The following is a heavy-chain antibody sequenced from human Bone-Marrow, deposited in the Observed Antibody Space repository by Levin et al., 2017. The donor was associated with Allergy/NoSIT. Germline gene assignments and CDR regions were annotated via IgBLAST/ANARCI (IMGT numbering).Heavy chain of an antibody. CDR1: GFTFSSYE. CDR2: ISTSGDTR. Sequence: GGSLRLSCAASGFTFSSYEMNWVRQAPGKGLEWVSYISTSGDTRNYADSVKGRFTISRDNAKNSLFLQMNSLRAEDTAIYDCARARVAVAVNDAFDIWGQGTTVTVSS. J-gene: IGHJ3*02. CDR3: ARARVAVAVNDAFDI. D-gene: IGHD6-19*01. V-gene: IGHV3-48*03.